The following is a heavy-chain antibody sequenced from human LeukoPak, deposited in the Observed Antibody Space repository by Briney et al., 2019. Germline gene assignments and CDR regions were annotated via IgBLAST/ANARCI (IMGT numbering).Heavy chain of an antibody. V-gene: IGHV3-48*04. CDR1: GFTFSSYS. J-gene: IGHJ4*02. CDR2: ISSSSSTI. CDR3: ARDRGGSYSAIDY. D-gene: IGHD1-26*01. Sequence: GRSLRLSCAASGFTFSSYSMNWVRQAPGKGLEWVSYISSSSSTIYYADSVKGRFTISRDNAKNSLYLQMNSLRAEDTAVYYCARDRGGSYSAIDYWGKGTLVTVSS.